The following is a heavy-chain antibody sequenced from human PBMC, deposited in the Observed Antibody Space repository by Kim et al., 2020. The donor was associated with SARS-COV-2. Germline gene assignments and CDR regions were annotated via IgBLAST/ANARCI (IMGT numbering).Heavy chain of an antibody. J-gene: IGHJ3*02. D-gene: IGHD6-19*01. Sequence: GWSLRLSCAASGFTFSSYSMNWVRQAPGKGLEWVSYISSSSSTIYYADSVKGRFTISRDNAKNSLYLQMNSLRDEDTAVYYCARFDDSSGWLDAFDIWGQGTMVTVSS. CDR1: GFTFSSYS. V-gene: IGHV3-48*02. CDR3: ARFDDSSGWLDAFDI. CDR2: ISSSSSTI.